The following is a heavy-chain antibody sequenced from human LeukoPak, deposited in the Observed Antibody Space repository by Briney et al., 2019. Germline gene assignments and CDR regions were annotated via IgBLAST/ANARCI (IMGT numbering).Heavy chain of an antibody. CDR3: ARVGYSGSAYYYYMDV. D-gene: IGHD1-26*01. CDR2: IIPIFGTA. CDR1: GGTFSSYA. J-gene: IGHJ6*03. V-gene: IGHV1-69*13. Sequence: ASVKVSCKASGGTFSSYAISWVRRAPGQGLEWVGGIIPIFGTANYAQKVQGRVTITADESTSTAYMELSSLRSEDTAVYYCARVGYSGSAYYYYMDVWGKGTTVTVSS.